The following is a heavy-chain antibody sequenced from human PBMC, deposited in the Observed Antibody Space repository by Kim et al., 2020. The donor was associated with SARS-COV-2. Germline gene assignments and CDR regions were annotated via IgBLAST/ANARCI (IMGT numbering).Heavy chain of an antibody. CDR2: ISSNGGST. CDR1: GFTFSSYA. CDR3: VKSVYYYDSSGYYYPFFDY. J-gene: IGHJ4*02. Sequence: GGSLRLSCSASGFTFSSYAMHWVRQAPGKGLEYVSAISSNGGSTYYADSVKGRFTISRDNSKNTLYLQMSSLRAEDTAVYYCVKSVYYYDSSGYYYPFFDYWGQGTLVTVSS. V-gene: IGHV3-64D*09. D-gene: IGHD3-22*01.